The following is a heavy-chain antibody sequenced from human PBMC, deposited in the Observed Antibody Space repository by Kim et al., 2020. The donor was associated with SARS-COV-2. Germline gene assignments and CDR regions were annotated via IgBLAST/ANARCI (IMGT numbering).Heavy chain of an antibody. V-gene: IGHV1-2*02. CDR2: INPNSGGT. CDR1: GYTFTGYY. D-gene: IGHD3-3*01. CDR3: ARTTYYDFWSGYAYHPPFDY. Sequence: ASVKVSCKASGYTFTGYYMHWVRQAPGQGLEWMGWINPNSGGTNYAQKFQGRVTMTRDTSISTAYMELSRLRSDDTAVYYCARTTYYDFWSGYAYHPPFDYWGQGTLVTVSS. J-gene: IGHJ4*02.